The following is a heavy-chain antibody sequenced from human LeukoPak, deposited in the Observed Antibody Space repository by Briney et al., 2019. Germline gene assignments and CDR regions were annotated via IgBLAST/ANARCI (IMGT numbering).Heavy chain of an antibody. CDR2: IYYSGST. CDR3: AREGPYSYVDGVGY. Sequence: SETLSLTCTVSGGSISSSSYYWGWIRQPPGKGLGWIGSIYYSGSTYYNPSLKSRVTISVDTSKNQFSLKLCSVTAADTAVYYCAREGPYSYVDGVGYWGQGTLVTVSS. V-gene: IGHV4-39*07. D-gene: IGHD5-18*01. J-gene: IGHJ4*02. CDR1: GGSISSSSYY.